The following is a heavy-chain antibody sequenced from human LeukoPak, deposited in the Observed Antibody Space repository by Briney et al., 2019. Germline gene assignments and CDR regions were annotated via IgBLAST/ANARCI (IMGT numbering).Heavy chain of an antibody. V-gene: IGHV3-7*01. CDR1: GFTFSRYW. Sequence: GGSLRLSCAASGFTFSRYWMSWVRQAPGKGLEWVANIKQDGTEKYYVDSVKGRFTVSRDNAKNSLYLQMNSLKTEDTAVYYCASGNDYWAREPWSPSPQ. CDR2: IKQDGTEK. CDR3: ASGNDY. J-gene: IGHJ4*02.